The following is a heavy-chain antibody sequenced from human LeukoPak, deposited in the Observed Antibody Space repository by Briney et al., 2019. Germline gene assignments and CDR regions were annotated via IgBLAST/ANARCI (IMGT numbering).Heavy chain of an antibody. CDR2: INHSGST. J-gene: IGHJ4*02. CDR3: ARVSGRWLQTRYYLDY. D-gene: IGHD5-24*01. Sequence: SETLSLTCAAYGGSFSGYYWSWIRQPPGKGLEWIGEINHSGSTNYNPSLKSRVTISVDTSKNQFSLKLSSVTAADTAVYYCARVSGRWLQTRYYLDYRDQGTLVTVSS. CDR1: GGSFSGYY. V-gene: IGHV4-34*01.